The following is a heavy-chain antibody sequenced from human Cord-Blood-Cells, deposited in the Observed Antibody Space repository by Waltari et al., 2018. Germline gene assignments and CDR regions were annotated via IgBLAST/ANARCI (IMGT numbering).Heavy chain of an antibody. D-gene: IGHD3-16*01. V-gene: IGHV3-53*01. CDR1: GFTVGSNS. Sequence: EVQLVESGGGLIQPGGSLRLSCAASGFTVGSNSMTWVRQAPGKGLEWVSVIYSGGSTYYADSVKGRFTISRDNSKNTLYLQMNSLRAEDTAVYYCARRGGYYYYYMDVWGKGTTVTVSS. CDR3: ARRGGYYYYYMDV. J-gene: IGHJ6*03. CDR2: IYSGGST.